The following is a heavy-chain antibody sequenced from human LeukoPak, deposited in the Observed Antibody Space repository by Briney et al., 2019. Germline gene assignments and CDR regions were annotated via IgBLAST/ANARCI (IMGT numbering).Heavy chain of an antibody. CDR1: GFSFSSFE. D-gene: IGHD3-16*01. Sequence: HPGASLRLSCVASGFSFSSFEMNWVRQAAGKGLEGFSCITNTGRAIYFADSVKGRFTISRDNAKNSLYLHMNSLRGEDTAIYYCARGGANGMMGYWGQGTLVTVSS. V-gene: IGHV3-48*03. CDR3: ARGGANGMMGY. CDR2: ITNTGRAI. J-gene: IGHJ4*02.